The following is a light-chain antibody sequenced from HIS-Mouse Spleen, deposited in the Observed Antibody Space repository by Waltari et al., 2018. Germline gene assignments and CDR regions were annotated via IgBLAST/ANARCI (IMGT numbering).Light chain of an antibody. CDR3: SSYTSSSFNVV. CDR2: DFI. J-gene: IGLJ2*01. V-gene: IGLV2-14*03. CDR1: SSAVGGYNY. Sequence: QSALTQPASVSGSPGQSIPISCAGTSSAVGGYNYVSWYQQHPGKAPKLMIYDFINRPSGVSNRFSGSKSGNTASLTISVLQAEDEADYYCSSYTSSSFNVVFGGGTKLTVL.